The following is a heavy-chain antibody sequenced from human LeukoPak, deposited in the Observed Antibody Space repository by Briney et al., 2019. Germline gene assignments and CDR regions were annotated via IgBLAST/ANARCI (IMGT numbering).Heavy chain of an antibody. J-gene: IGHJ5*02. D-gene: IGHD6-6*01. CDR3: ARDLIAVRPGWFDP. V-gene: IGHV1-18*01. Sequence: ASVKVSCKASGYTFTTYGINWVRQAPGQRLEWMGWISAYNGKTNYAQKFQGTVTMTTDTSTSTAYLELRSLRSDDTAIYYCARDLIAVRPGWFDPWGQGTLVTVSS. CDR1: GYTFTTYG. CDR2: ISAYNGKT.